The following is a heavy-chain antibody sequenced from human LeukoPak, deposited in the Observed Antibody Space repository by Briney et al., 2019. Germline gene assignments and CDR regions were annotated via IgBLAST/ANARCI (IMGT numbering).Heavy chain of an antibody. J-gene: IGHJ4*02. Sequence: GGSLRLSCAASGFTFSSYAMSWVRQAPGKGLEWVSAISGSGGSTYYADSVKGRFTISRYNSKNTLYLQMNSLRAEDTAVYYCAKVENYYGSGGNDYWGQGTLVTVSS. V-gene: IGHV3-23*01. CDR1: GFTFSSYA. CDR2: ISGSGGST. CDR3: AKVENYYGSGGNDY. D-gene: IGHD3-10*01.